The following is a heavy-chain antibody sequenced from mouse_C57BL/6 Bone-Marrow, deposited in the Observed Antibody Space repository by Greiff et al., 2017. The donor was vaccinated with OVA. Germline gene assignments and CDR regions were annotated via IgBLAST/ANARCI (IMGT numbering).Heavy chain of an antibody. V-gene: IGHV1-81*01. J-gene: IGHJ1*03. CDR3: ARDYYGSSWYFDV. CDR2: IYPRSGNT. CDR1: GYTFTSYG. Sequence: QVHVKQSGAELARPGASVKLSCKASGYTFTSYGISWVKQRTGQGLEWIGEIYPRSGNTYYNEKFKGKATLTADKSSSTAYMELRSLTSEDSAVYFCARDYYGSSWYFDVWGTGTTVTVSS. D-gene: IGHD1-1*01.